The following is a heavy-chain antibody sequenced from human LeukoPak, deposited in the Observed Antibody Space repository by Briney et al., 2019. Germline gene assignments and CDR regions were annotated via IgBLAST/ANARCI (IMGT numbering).Heavy chain of an antibody. CDR3: ANGIAVADLPHDY. V-gene: IGHV3-23*01. D-gene: IGHD6-19*01. CDR2: ISGGGRST. J-gene: IGHJ4*02. Sequence: GGSLRLSCAASGFTFSSYAMSWVRQAPGKGLEWVSAISGGGRSTYYADSVKGRFTISRDNPKNTLYLQMNSLRAEDTAVYYCANGIAVADLPHDYWGQGTLVTVSS. CDR1: GFTFSSYA.